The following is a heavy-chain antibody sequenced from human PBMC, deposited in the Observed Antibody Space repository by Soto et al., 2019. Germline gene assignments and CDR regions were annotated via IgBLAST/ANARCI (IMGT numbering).Heavy chain of an antibody. CDR3: ARHEGPAAGHYGMDV. CDR1: GGSISSSSYY. Sequence: SETLSLTCTVSGGSISSSSYYWGWIRQPPGKGLAWIGSIYYSGSTYYNPSLKSRVTISVDTSKNQFSLTLSSVTAADTAVYYCARHEGPAAGHYGMDVWGQGTTVTVSS. D-gene: IGHD6-13*01. CDR2: IYYSGST. V-gene: IGHV4-39*01. J-gene: IGHJ6*02.